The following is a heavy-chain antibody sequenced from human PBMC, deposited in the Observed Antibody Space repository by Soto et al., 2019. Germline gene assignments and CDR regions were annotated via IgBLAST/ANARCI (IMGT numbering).Heavy chain of an antibody. Sequence: GGSLILSCAASGFTFSSYAMSWVRQAPGKGLEWVSAISGSGGSTYYADSVKGRFTISRDNSKNTLYLQMNSLRAEDTAVYYCAKGHLISGIYYASLDYWGQGTLVTVSS. V-gene: IGHV3-23*01. J-gene: IGHJ4*02. CDR2: ISGSGGST. D-gene: IGHD3-10*01. CDR3: AKGHLISGIYYASLDY. CDR1: GFTFSSYA.